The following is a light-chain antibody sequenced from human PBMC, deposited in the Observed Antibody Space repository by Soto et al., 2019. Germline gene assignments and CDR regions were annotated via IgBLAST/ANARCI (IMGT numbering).Light chain of an antibody. CDR1: SSNIGSNY. V-gene: IGLV1-47*02. Sequence: QSVLSQPPSASGTPGQGVTISCSGSSSNIGSNYVSWYQPLPGTAPTLLIYSNNQRPSGVPDQFSGYKSGTSASLAISGLRSEDEAAYYCSSWDATLNGPVFGGGTTLTFL. CDR2: SNN. CDR3: SSWDATLNGPV. J-gene: IGLJ3*02.